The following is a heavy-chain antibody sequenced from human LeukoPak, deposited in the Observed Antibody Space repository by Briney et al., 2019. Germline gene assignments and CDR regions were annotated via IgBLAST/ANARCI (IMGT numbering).Heavy chain of an antibody. J-gene: IGHJ6*02. CDR3: ARPTTVTIHYYGMDV. Sequence: GGSLRLSCAASXFXXSXXXXXXVXXXPXKXXVXVXXXNSDGSSTSYADSVKSRFTISRDNAKNTLYLQMNSLRVEDTAVYYCARPTTVTIHYYGMDVWGQGTTVTVSS. V-gene: IGHV3-74*01. CDR1: XFXXSXXX. CDR2: XNSDGSST. D-gene: IGHD4-17*01.